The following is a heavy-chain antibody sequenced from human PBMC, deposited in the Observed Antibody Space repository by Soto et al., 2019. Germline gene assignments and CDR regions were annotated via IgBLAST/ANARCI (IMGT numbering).Heavy chain of an antibody. CDR3: AKESRVSKWGGAFDI. J-gene: IGHJ3*02. D-gene: IGHD1-26*01. CDR2: ISYDGSNK. V-gene: IGHV3-30*18. CDR1: GFTFSSYG. Sequence: SGGSLRLSCAASGFTFSSYGMHWVRQAPGKGLEWVAVISYDGSNKYYADSVKGRFTISRDNSKNTLYLQMNSLRAEDTAVYYCAKESRVSKWGGAFDIWGQGTMVTVSS.